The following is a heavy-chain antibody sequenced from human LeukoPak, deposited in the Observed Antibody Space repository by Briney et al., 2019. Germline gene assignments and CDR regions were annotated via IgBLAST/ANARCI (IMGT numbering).Heavy chain of an antibody. CDR2: ISGSGGST. Sequence: GGSLRLSCAASGFTFSSYAMSWVRQAPGKGLEWVSAISGSGGSTYYADSVKGRFTISRDNSKNTLYLQMNSLRAEDTAVYYCAKDFGGHSYYYYMDVWGKGTTVTISS. CDR3: AKDFGGHSYYYYMDV. V-gene: IGHV3-23*01. CDR1: GFTFSSYA. D-gene: IGHD3-10*01. J-gene: IGHJ6*03.